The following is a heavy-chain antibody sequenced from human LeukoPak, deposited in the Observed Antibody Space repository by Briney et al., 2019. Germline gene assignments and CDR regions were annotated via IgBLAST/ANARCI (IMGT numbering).Heavy chain of an antibody. CDR3: ARGGDYKNDY. CDR2: INGAGSSI. D-gene: IGHD4-17*01. Sequence: GGSLRLSCAASGFTFSSYWMHWVRQTPGKGLVWVSCINGAGSSISYADSVKGRVTISRDNAKNTLYLQMNNLRAEDTAVYYCARGGDYKNDYWGQGTLVIVSS. CDR1: GFTFSSYW. J-gene: IGHJ4*02. V-gene: IGHV3-74*01.